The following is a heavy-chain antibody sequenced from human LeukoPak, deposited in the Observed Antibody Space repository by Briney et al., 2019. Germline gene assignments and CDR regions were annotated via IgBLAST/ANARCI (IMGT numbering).Heavy chain of an antibody. Sequence: RPGGSLRLSCAASGFTVSSNYMSWVRQAPGKGLEWVSVIYSGGSTYYADSVKGRFTISRHNSKNTLYLQMNSLRAEDTAVYYCARESEYYDSSAPMGYWGQGTLVTVSS. D-gene: IGHD3-22*01. CDR3: ARESEYYDSSAPMGY. J-gene: IGHJ4*02. CDR1: GFTVSSNY. V-gene: IGHV3-53*04. CDR2: IYSGGST.